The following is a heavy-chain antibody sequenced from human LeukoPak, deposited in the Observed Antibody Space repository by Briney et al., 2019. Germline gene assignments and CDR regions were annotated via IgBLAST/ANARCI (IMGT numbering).Heavy chain of an antibody. CDR1: GFTFSSYW. D-gene: IGHD2-2*01. CDR3: ASCGTGCWLAFDI. Sequence: GGSLRLSCAAPGFTFSSYWMSWVRQAPGKGLEWVANIKQDGSEKYYVDSVKGRFTISRDNAKNSLYLQMNSLRAEDTAVYYCASCGTGCWLAFDIWGQGTMVTVSS. J-gene: IGHJ3*02. CDR2: IKQDGSEK. V-gene: IGHV3-7*01.